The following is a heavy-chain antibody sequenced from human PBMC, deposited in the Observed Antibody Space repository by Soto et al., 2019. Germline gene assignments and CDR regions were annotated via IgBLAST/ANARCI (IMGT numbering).Heavy chain of an antibody. J-gene: IGHJ4*02. CDR2: ISSSGDTI. CDR3: ARPNWSGSPAYFDY. D-gene: IGHD1-26*01. V-gene: IGHV3-11*01. Sequence: GGSLRLSCGGSGFSFSDFYMSWIRQAPGKGLEWISYISSSGDTIYYADSVRGRFTISRDNAKNSLYLQMNSLRADDTAVYYCARPNWSGSPAYFDYWGPGTLVTVYS. CDR1: GFSFSDFY.